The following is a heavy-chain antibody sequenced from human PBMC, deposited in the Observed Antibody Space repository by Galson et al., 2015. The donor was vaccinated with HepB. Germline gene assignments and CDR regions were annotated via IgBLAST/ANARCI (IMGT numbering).Heavy chain of an antibody. Sequence: SLRLSCAVSGFTFGSYWMSWVRQAPGKGLEWVANIKQDGSEKYYVDSVKGRFSISRDNAKNSLYLQMNSLRAEDTAVYYCARFRPFDYWGQGTLVTVSS. CDR2: IKQDGSEK. CDR1: GFTFGSYW. J-gene: IGHJ4*02. V-gene: IGHV3-7*03. CDR3: ARFRPFDY.